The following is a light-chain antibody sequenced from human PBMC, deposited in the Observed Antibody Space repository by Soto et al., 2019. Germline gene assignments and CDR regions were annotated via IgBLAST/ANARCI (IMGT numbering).Light chain of an antibody. CDR2: SNN. J-gene: IGLJ2*01. Sequence: QSVLTQPPSASGTPGQRVTISCSGSSSNIGSNTVNWYQQLPGTAPKLLIYSNNQRPSGVPDRFSGSKSGTIASLAISGLQSEDEADYYCAAWDDSLTGRVFGGGTKLTVL. CDR3: AAWDDSLTGRV. V-gene: IGLV1-44*01. CDR1: SSNIGSNT.